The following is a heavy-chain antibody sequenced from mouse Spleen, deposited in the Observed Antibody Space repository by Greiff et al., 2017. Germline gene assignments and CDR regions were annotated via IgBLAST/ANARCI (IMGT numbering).Heavy chain of an antibody. CDR2: IYPGDGDT. CDR1: GYAFSSSW. J-gene: IGHJ4*01. Sequence: QVQLKESGPELVKPGASVKISCKASGYAFSSSWMNWVKQRPGKGLEWIGRIYPGDGDTNYNGKFKGKATLTADKSSSTAYMQLSSLTSEDSAVYFCARSVGYYVNAMDYWGQGTSVTVSS. D-gene: IGHD2-3*01. CDR3: ARSVGYYVNAMDY. V-gene: IGHV1-82*01.